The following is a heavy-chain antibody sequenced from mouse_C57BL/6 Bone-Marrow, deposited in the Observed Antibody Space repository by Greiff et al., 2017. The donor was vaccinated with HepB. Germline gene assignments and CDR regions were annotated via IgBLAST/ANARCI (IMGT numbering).Heavy chain of an antibody. CDR3: ANLLWYPMDY. Sequence: QVQLKQPGAELVRPGTSVKLSCKASGYTFTSYWMHWVKQRPGQGLEWIGVIDPSDSYTNYNQKFKGKATLTVDTSSSTAYMQLSSLTSEDSAVYYCANLLWYPMDYWGQGTSVTVSS. CDR1: GYTFTSYW. V-gene: IGHV1-59*01. CDR2: IDPSDSYT. D-gene: IGHD2-1*01. J-gene: IGHJ4*01.